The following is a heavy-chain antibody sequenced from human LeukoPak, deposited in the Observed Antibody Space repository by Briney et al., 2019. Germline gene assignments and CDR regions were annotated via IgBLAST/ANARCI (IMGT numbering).Heavy chain of an antibody. V-gene: IGHV3-23*01. J-gene: IGHJ4*02. D-gene: IGHD7-27*01. Sequence: GGSLRLSCAASGFTFSSYAMSWVRQAPGKGLEWVSAISGSGGSTYYADSVKGRFTVSRDDSKNTLYLQMNSLRAENTAVYYCAKDGGLWVSAHWGDSWGRGTLVTVSS. CDR1: GFTFSSYA. CDR2: ISGSGGST. CDR3: AKDGGLWVSAHWGDS.